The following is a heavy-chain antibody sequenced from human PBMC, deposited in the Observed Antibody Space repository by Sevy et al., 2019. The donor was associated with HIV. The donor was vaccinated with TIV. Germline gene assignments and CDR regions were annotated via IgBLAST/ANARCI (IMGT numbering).Heavy chain of an antibody. CDR1: GFSVSDYY. CDR3: LRESWFSIEL. D-gene: IGHD2-8*01. CDR2: SRNKNDGDMT. V-gene: IGHV3-72*01. Sequence: GGYLRLSCAASGFSVSDYYMDWVRQAPGKGLEFISRSRNKNDGDMTDYAASVDGRFTISRDDSKNSIYLQMNSLKSEDSAVYFCLRESWFSIELWGQGTLVTVSS. J-gene: IGHJ4*02.